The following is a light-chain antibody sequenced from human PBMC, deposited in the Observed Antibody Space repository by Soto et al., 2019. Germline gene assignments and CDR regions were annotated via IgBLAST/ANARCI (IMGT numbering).Light chain of an antibody. CDR2: GNS. CDR1: SSNIGAGYD. J-gene: IGLJ1*01. CDR3: QSYDSSLSDV. V-gene: IGLV1-40*01. Sequence: QSVLTQPPSVSGAPGQRVTITCTGSSSNIGAGYDVHWYQQLPGTAPKLLIYGNSNRPSGVPDRFSGSKSGTSASPAITGRQAEDDADYYCQSYDSSLSDVFGAGTKLTVL.